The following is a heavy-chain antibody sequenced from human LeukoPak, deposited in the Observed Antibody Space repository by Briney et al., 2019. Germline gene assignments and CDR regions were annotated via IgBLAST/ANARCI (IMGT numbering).Heavy chain of an antibody. CDR2: INTNRGGT. J-gene: IGHJ4*02. CDR1: GYTFTGYY. CDR3: ARGDYGSGSPFDY. D-gene: IGHD3-10*01. Sequence: ASVKVSCKASGYTFTGYYMHCVRQAPGQGLEWMGGINTNRGGTNYAQKFQGRATMTRDTSISTAYMELSRLRSDDTAVYYCARGDYGSGSPFDYWGQGTLVTVSS. V-gene: IGHV1-2*02.